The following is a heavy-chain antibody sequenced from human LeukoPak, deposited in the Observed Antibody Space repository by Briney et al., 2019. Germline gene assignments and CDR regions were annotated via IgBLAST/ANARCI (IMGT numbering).Heavy chain of an antibody. CDR2: ISYDGSNK. Sequence: GGSLRLSCVASGFTFSSYWMHWVRQAPGKGLEWVAVISYDGSNKYYADSVKGRFTISRDNSKNTLYLQMNSLRAEDTAVYYCAREEGAPYDAFDIWGQGTMVTVSS. CDR1: GFTFSSYW. J-gene: IGHJ3*02. CDR3: AREEGAPYDAFDI. V-gene: IGHV3-30-3*01. D-gene: IGHD1-26*01.